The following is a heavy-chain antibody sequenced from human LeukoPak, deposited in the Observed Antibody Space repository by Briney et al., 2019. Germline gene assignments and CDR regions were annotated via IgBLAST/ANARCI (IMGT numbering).Heavy chain of an antibody. Sequence: SVKVSCKASGGTFSSYAISWVRQAPGQGLEWMGGIIPIFGTANYAQKFQGRVTITADESTSTAYMVLNSLRSEDTAVYYCARSHPRYNWNYLGAFDIWGQGTMVTVSS. V-gene: IGHV1-69*13. CDR3: ARSHPRYNWNYLGAFDI. CDR1: GGTFSSYA. J-gene: IGHJ3*02. CDR2: IIPIFGTA. D-gene: IGHD1-7*01.